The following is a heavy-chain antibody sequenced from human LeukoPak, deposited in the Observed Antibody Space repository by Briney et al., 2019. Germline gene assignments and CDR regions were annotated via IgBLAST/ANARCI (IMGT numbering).Heavy chain of an antibody. D-gene: IGHD2/OR15-2a*01. V-gene: IGHV4-59*08. CDR3: ARGTSGCDSIH. CDR2: IYYSGST. CDR1: GGSISSYY. Sequence: SETLSLTCTVSGGSISSYYWSWIRQPPGKGLEWIGYIYYSGSTNYNPSLKSRVTISVDTSKNQFSLKLSSVAAADTAVYYCARGTSGCDSIHWGQGTLVTVSS. J-gene: IGHJ4*02.